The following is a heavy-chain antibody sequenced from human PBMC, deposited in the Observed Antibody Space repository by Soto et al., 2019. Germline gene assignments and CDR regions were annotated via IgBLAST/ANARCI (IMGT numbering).Heavy chain of an antibody. CDR1: GGSISSGGYY. V-gene: IGHV4-31*03. J-gene: IGHJ6*02. CDR3: ARSLDSSGYYYYYYYYGRDV. CDR2: IYYSGST. D-gene: IGHD3-22*01. Sequence: SETLSLTCTVSGGSISSGGYYWSWIRQHPGKGLEWIGYIYYSGSTYYNPSLKSRVTISVDTSKNQFSLKLSSVTAADTAVYYCARSLDSSGYYYYYYYYGRDVWGQGTTVTVSS.